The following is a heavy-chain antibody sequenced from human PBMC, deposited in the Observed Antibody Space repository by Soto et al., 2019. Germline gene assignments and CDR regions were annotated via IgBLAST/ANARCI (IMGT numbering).Heavy chain of an antibody. V-gene: IGHV2-5*02. CDR3: TYRATGRQGNWNGGYFDY. CDR1: GFSLSTSGVG. CDR2: IYWDDDK. J-gene: IGHJ4*02. D-gene: IGHD1-1*01. Sequence: QISLEESGPTRVKPTQTLTLTCTFSGFSLSTSGVGVGWIRQPPGKALECLALIYWDDDKRYSPSLRTRLTITKATYKHQVVITMTNMDPVDTATYYCTYRATGRQGNWNGGYFDYWGQGALVTVSS.